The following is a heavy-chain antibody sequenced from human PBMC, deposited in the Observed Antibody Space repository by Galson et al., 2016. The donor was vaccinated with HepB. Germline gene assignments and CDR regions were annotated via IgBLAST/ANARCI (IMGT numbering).Heavy chain of an antibody. Sequence: SLRLSCAASGFTFSDYYMTWIRQAPGKGLEWVAAVSGSAAGKEYGNTTDYAVSVNGRFTISRDNSKNTLYLQMNSLRAEDTAVYYCAKVGPSCSSTRCSDYYFDYWGQGTLVTVSS. CDR2: VSGSAAGKEYGNTT. CDR3: AKVGPSCSSTRCSDYYFDY. CDR1: GFTFSDYY. V-gene: IGHV3-23*01. J-gene: IGHJ4*02. D-gene: IGHD2-2*01.